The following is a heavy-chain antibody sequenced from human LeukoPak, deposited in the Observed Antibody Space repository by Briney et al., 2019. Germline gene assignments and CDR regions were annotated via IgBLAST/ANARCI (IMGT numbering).Heavy chain of an antibody. J-gene: IGHJ4*02. Sequence: SDTLSLTYALSGGSISTRYYYWGWIRQPPGQGLEWIGTIHDSGRPYYSPSLKSHVTISVDTSNNQCSLNLSSVTAGVTAVHCCASLSFYGSGSFPNYWGQGILGTVS. D-gene: IGHD3-10*01. V-gene: IGHV4-39*01. CDR3: ASLSFYGSGSFPNY. CDR2: IHDSGRP. CDR1: GGSISTRYYY.